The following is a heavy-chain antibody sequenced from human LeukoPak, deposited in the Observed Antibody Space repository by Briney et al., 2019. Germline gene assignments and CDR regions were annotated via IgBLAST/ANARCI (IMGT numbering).Heavy chain of an antibody. V-gene: IGHV3-30-3*01. CDR3: ARGGYGSRSSNWYFDL. CDR2: ISYDGSNK. Sequence: PGGSLRLSCAASGFTFSSYAMSWVRQAPGKGLERVAVISYDGSNKYYADSVEGRFTISRDNSKNTLYLQMNSLRAEDTAVYYCARGGYGSRSSNWYFDLWGRGTLVTVSS. D-gene: IGHD3-10*01. J-gene: IGHJ2*01. CDR1: GFTFSSYA.